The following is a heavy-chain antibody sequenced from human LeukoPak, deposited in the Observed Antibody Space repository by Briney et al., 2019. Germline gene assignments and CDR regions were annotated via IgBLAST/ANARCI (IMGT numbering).Heavy chain of an antibody. CDR2: IWYDGSNK. V-gene: IGHV3-33*01. Sequence: GGSLRLSCAASGFTFSSYGMHWVRQAPGKGLEWVAVIWYDGSNKYYADSVKGRFAISRDNSKNTLYLQMNSLRAEDTAVYYCARSRTAGGDYFDYWGQGTLVTVSS. CDR1: GFTFSSYG. J-gene: IGHJ4*02. CDR3: ARSRTAGGDYFDY. D-gene: IGHD3-10*01.